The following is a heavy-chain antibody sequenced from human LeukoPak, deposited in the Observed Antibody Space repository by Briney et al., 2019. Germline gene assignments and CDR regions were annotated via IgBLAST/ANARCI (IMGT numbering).Heavy chain of an antibody. V-gene: IGHV4-39*07. Sequence: PSETLSLTCTVSGGSISSSSYYWGWIRQPPGKGLEWIGSIYYSGSTYYNPSLKSRVTISVDTSKNQFSLKLSSVTAADTAVYYCARDVAVAGRAFDYWGQGTLVTVSS. CDR3: ARDVAVAGRAFDY. D-gene: IGHD6-19*01. CDR1: GGSISSSSYY. CDR2: IYYSGST. J-gene: IGHJ4*02.